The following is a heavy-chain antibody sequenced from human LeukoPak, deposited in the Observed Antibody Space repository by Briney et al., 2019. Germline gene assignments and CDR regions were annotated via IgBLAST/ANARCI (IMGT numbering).Heavy chain of an antibody. Sequence: PGGSLRLSCAASGFTFSDHYMDWARQAPGKGLEWVGRTRNKANSYTTEYAASVKGRFTISRDDSKNSLYLQMNSLKTEDTAVYYCAREGYYEMYYYDSSGYSPLDIWGQGTMVTVSS. J-gene: IGHJ3*02. V-gene: IGHV3-72*01. CDR3: AREGYYEMYYYDSSGYSPLDI. CDR1: GFTFSDHY. D-gene: IGHD3-22*01. CDR2: TRNKANSYTT.